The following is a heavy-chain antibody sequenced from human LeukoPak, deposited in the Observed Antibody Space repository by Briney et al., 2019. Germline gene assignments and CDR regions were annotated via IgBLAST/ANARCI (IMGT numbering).Heavy chain of an antibody. Sequence: TGGSLRLSCAASGFTFSSYAMNWVRQAPGKGLEWVSFTSGSGDTTYYADSVKGRFTISRDSSKNTLYLQMNSLRAEDTAVYYCAKSRGESRGASNYWGQGTLVTVSS. CDR2: TSGSGDTT. V-gene: IGHV3-23*01. CDR1: GFTFSSYA. CDR3: AKSRGESRGASNY. D-gene: IGHD1-26*01. J-gene: IGHJ4*02.